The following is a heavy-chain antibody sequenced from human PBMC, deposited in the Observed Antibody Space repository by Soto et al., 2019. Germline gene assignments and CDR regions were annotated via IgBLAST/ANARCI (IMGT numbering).Heavy chain of an antibody. D-gene: IGHD3-10*01. V-gene: IGHV3-30-3*01. CDR1: GFTFSSYA. J-gene: IGHJ3*02. Sequence: QVQLVESGGGVVQPGRSLRLSCAASGFTFSSYAMHWVRQAPGKGLEWVAVISYDGSNKYYAVSVKGRFTISRDNSKNTLYLQMNSLRAEDTAVYYCARGEDGSDLNAFDIWGQGTMVTVSS. CDR2: ISYDGSNK. CDR3: ARGEDGSDLNAFDI.